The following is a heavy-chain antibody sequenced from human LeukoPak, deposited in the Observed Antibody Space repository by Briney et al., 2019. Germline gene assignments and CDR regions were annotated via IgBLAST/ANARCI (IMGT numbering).Heavy chain of an antibody. D-gene: IGHD1-1*01. CDR2: IYHSGST. CDR1: GGSISSSNW. CDR3: AKDRVERPRPYYFDY. V-gene: IGHV4-4*02. J-gene: IGHJ4*02. Sequence: SGTLSLTCAVSGGSISSSNWWSWVRQPPGKGLEWIGEIYHSGSTNYNPSLKSRVTMSVDTSKNQFSLKLSSVTAADTAVYYCAKDRVERPRPYYFDYWGQGTLVTVSS.